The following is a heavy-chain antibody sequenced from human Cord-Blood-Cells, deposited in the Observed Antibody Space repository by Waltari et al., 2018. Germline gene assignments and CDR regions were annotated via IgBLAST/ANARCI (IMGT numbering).Heavy chain of an antibody. J-gene: IGHJ4*02. Sequence: QVQLQESGPGLVKPSETLSLTCAVSGYSISSGYHWGWIRQPPGKGLEWIGSIYHSGSTYYNPSLKSRVTISVDTSKNQFSLKLSSVTAADTAVYYCVRLVMADYWGQGTLVTVSS. V-gene: IGHV4-38-2*01. CDR1: GYSISSGYH. D-gene: IGHD3-9*01. CDR3: VRLVMADY. CDR2: IYHSGST.